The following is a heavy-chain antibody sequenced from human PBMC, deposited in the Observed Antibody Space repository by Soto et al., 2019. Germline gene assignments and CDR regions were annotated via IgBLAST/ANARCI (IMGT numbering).Heavy chain of an antibody. CDR1: GGSFSGYY. CDR3: ARAISRGGYNY. V-gene: IGHV4-34*01. J-gene: IGHJ4*02. CDR2: INHSGST. D-gene: IGHD3-10*01. Sequence: SETLSLTCAVYGGSFSGYYWSWIRQPPGKGLEWIGEINHSGSTNYNPSLKSRVTISVDTSKNHFSLKLSSVTAADTAVYYCARAISRGGYNYWGQGTLVTVSS.